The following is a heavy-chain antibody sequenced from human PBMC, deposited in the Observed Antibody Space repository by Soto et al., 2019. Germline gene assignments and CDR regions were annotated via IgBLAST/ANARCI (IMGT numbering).Heavy chain of an antibody. Sequence: QVQLVQSGAEVKKPGASVKVSCKASGYTFTSYAMHWVRQAPGQRLEWMGWINAGNGNTKYSQKFQGRVTITRDTSASTAYMELSSLRSEDTAVYYCVRNPYGDYYYGMDVWGQGTTVTVSS. CDR3: VRNPYGDYYYGMDV. J-gene: IGHJ6*02. CDR2: INAGNGNT. CDR1: GYTFTSYA. D-gene: IGHD4-17*01. V-gene: IGHV1-3*01.